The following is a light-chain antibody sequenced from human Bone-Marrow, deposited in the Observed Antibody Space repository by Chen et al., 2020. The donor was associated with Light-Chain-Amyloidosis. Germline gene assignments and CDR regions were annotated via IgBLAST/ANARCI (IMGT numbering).Light chain of an antibody. CDR2: DAS. V-gene: IGKV1-5*01. Sequence: DIQMTQSPSTLSASVGDRVTITCRASQSISSWLAWYQQKPGKAPKLLIYDASSLESGVPSRFSGSGSGTEFTLTISSLQPDDFATYYCQQYKSYSPKTFGQGTKVEIK. J-gene: IGKJ1*01. CDR3: QQYKSYSPKT. CDR1: QSISSW.